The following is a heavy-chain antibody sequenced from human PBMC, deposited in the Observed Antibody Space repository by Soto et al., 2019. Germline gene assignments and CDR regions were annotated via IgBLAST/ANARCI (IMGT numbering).Heavy chain of an antibody. CDR2: INHSGST. Sequence: VILCHSWGVDWGNFGGYYWSRIRQPPGKGLEWIGEINHSGSTNYNPSLKSRVTISVDTSKNQFSLKLSSVTAADTAVYYCARGGDVVVPYGMDVWGQGTTVTVSS. V-gene: IGHV4-34*01. CDR3: ARGGDVVVPYGMDV. J-gene: IGHJ6*02. D-gene: IGHD2-2*01. CDR1: WGNFGGYY.